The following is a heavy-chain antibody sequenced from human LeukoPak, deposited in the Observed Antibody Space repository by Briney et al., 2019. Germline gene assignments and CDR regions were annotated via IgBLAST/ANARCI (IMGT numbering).Heavy chain of an antibody. J-gene: IGHJ4*02. CDR2: ISGSGGST. CDR1: GFTFSSYA. CDR3: AKTPDIVVVPAALTLDY. V-gene: IGHV3-23*01. D-gene: IGHD2-2*01. Sequence: GGSLRLSCAASGFTFSSYAMSWVRQAPGKGLEWVSAISGSGGSTYYADSVKGRFTISRDNSKNTLYLQMNSLRAEDTAVYYCAKTPDIVVVPAALTLDYWGQGTLVTVSS.